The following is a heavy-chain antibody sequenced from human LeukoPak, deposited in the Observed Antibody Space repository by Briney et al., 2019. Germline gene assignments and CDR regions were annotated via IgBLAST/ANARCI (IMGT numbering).Heavy chain of an antibody. Sequence: GGSLRLSCAASGFTFSNSDMHWVRQAAGKGLEWVSAIGTVGDTYYPGSVKGRFTISRENAKNSLYLQMNSLRAGDTAVYYCAREMGDKYSSSWALDLWGRGTLVTISS. CDR3: AREMGDKYSSSWALDL. V-gene: IGHV3-13*01. CDR2: IGTVGDT. CDR1: GFTFSNSD. D-gene: IGHD6-13*01. J-gene: IGHJ2*01.